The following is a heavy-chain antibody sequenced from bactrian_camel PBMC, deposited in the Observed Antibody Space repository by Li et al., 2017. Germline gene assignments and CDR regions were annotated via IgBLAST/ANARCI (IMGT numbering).Heavy chain of an antibody. CDR3: ARVRGVVAVGFVDY. CDR2: ISSDGGT. CDR1: GITEGTNF. J-gene: IGHJ4*01. Sequence: HVQLVESGGGSVQAGGSLRLSCEVSGITEGTNFIGWFRQAPGNECELVSSISSDGGTYYADSVKGRFTASRDNAQNTAYLQMNSLKPDDTAVYSCARVRGVVAVGFVDYWGQGTQVTVS. D-gene: IGHD6*01. V-gene: IGHV3S60*01.